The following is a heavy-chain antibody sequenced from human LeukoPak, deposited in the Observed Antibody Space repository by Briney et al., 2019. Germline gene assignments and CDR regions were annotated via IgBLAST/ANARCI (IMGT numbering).Heavy chain of an antibody. CDR3: AREITLYYFDY. Sequence: GGSLRLSCAASGFTFSDHYMDWVRQAPGKGLEWVGRTRNKANSYTTEYAASVKGRFTISRDDSKNSLYLQMNSLKTEDTAVYYCAREITLYYFDYWGQGTLVTVSS. CDR1: GFTFSDHY. CDR2: TRNKANSYTT. D-gene: IGHD3-10*01. J-gene: IGHJ4*02. V-gene: IGHV3-72*01.